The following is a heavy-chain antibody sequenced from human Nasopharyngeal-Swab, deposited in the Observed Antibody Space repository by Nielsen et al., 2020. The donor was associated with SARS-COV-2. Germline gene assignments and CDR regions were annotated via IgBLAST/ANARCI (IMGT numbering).Heavy chain of an antibody. CDR2: IIPIFGTA. V-gene: IGHV1-69*13. D-gene: IGHD2-2*01. CDR1: GGTFSSYA. CDR3: ARGRVGVTYYYYYYMDV. J-gene: IGHJ6*03. Sequence: SVKVSCKASGGTFSSYAISWVRQAPGQELEWMGGIIPIFGTANYAQKFQGRVTITADESTSTAYMELSSLRSEDTAVYYCARGRVGVTYYYYYYMDVWGKGTTVTVSS.